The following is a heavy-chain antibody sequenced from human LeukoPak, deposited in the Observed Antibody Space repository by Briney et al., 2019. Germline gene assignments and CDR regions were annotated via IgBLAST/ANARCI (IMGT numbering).Heavy chain of an antibody. J-gene: IGHJ4*02. V-gene: IGHV3-64*02. D-gene: IGHD6-13*01. Sequence: PGGSLRLSCAASGFTFSTYAMHWVRQAPGKGLECVSAISSNGGSTYYADSVKGRFTISRDNSKNTLYLLMGSLRAEDMAVYYCAREGTQAAALDYWGQGTLVTVSS. CDR2: ISSNGGST. CDR1: GFTFSTYA. CDR3: AREGTQAAALDY.